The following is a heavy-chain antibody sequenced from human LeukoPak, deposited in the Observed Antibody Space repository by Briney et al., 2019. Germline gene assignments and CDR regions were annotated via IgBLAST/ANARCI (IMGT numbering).Heavy chain of an antibody. J-gene: IGHJ4*02. CDR1: EFSVGSNY. V-gene: IGHV3-66*01. D-gene: IGHD3-10*01. Sequence: GGSLRLSCAASEFSVGSNYMTWVRQAPGKGLEWVSLIYSGGSTYYADSVKGRFTISRDNAKNTLNLQMNSLRAEDTAVYYCAKGLRWFGDFYFNFFDYWGQGILVTVSS. CDR2: IYSGGST. CDR3: AKGLRWFGDFYFNFFDY.